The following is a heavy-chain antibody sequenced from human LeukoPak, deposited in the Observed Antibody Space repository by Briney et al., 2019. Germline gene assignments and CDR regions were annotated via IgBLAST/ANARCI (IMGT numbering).Heavy chain of an antibody. J-gene: IGHJ3*02. V-gene: IGHV4-59*08. Sequence: PSETLSLTCSVSGDSISIYYWSWIRQPPGKGLEWIGYIYYSGSTNYNPSLKSRVTISVDTSKNQFSLKLSSVTAADTAVYYCAGYVDTAMVGAFDIWGQGTMVTVSS. CDR3: AGYVDTAMVGAFDI. CDR1: GDSISIYY. D-gene: IGHD5-18*01. CDR2: IYYSGST.